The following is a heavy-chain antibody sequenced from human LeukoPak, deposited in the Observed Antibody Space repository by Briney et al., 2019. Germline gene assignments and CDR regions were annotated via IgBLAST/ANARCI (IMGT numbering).Heavy chain of an antibody. CDR1: GYTFTSYY. V-gene: IGHV1-46*01. Sequence: ASVKVSCKASGYTFTSYYMHWVRQAPGQGLEWMGIINPSGGSTGYAQKFQGRVTMTRDMSTSTVYMELSSLRSEDTAVYYCARDLVAAAGTWFGYYYYYMDVWGKGTTVTVSS. CDR3: ARDLVAAAGTWFGYYYYYMDV. J-gene: IGHJ6*03. D-gene: IGHD6-13*01. CDR2: INPSGGST.